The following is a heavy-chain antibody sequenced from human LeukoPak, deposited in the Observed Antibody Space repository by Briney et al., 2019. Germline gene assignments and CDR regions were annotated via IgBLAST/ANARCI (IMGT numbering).Heavy chain of an antibody. Sequence: SETLSLTCTVSGGSISSHYRSWIRQPPGKGLEWIGYIYYRGSTNYNPSLKSRVTISVDTSKNQFSLKLSSVTAADTAVYYCARSIVVVTAISGSWYFDLWGRGTLVTVSS. V-gene: IGHV4-59*11. CDR1: GGSISSHY. J-gene: IGHJ2*01. D-gene: IGHD2-21*02. CDR3: ARSIVVVTAISGSWYFDL. CDR2: IYYRGST.